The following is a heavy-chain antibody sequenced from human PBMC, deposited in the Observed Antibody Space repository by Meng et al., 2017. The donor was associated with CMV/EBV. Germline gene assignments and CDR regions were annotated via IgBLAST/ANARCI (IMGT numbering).Heavy chain of an antibody. CDR1: SDG. Sequence: SDGMHWVRQAPGKGLEWVAVISYDGSNKYYADSVKGRFTISRDNSKNTLYLQMNSLRAEDTAVYYCAKASTQYYDILTGYPGGWFDPWGQGTLVTVSS. CDR2: ISYDGSNK. J-gene: IGHJ5*02. CDR3: AKASTQYYDILTGYPGGWFDP. D-gene: IGHD3-9*01. V-gene: IGHV3-30*18.